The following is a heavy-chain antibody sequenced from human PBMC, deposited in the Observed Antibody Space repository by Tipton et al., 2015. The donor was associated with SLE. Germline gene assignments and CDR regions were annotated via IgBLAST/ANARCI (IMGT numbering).Heavy chain of an antibody. D-gene: IGHD2-2*01. V-gene: IGHV3-43D*03. CDR3: ARGVVPAATRVYYYGIDV. J-gene: IGHJ6*02. Sequence: GSLRLSCAASGFTFDDYAMHWVRQAPGKGLEWVSLISWDGGSTYYADSVKGRFTISRDNSKNSLYLQMNSLRAEDTALYYCARGVVPAATRVYYYGIDVWGQGTTVTVSS. CDR2: ISWDGGST. CDR1: GFTFDDYA.